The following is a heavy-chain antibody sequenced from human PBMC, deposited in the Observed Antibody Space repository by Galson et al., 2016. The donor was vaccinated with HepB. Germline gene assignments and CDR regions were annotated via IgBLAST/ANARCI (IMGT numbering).Heavy chain of an antibody. D-gene: IGHD3-3*01. V-gene: IGHV1-69*01. CDR3: ARGLGTIFGVVITDYYYYGMDV. CDR2: IIPIFGTA. Sequence: GGIIPIFGTANYAQKFQGRVTITADESTSTAYMELSSLRSEDTAVYYCARGLGTIFGVVITDYYYYGMDVWGQGTTVTVSS. J-gene: IGHJ6*02.